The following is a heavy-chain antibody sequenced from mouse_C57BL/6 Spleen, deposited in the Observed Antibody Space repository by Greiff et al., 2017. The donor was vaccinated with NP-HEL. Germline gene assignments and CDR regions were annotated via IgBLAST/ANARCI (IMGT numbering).Heavy chain of an antibody. CDR2: IYPRSGNT. J-gene: IGHJ1*03. CDR3: ARYTTVVAPYWYFDV. D-gene: IGHD1-1*01. CDR1: GYTFTSYG. V-gene: IGHV1-81*01. Sequence: VQLVESGAELARPGASVKLSCKASGYTFTSYGISWVKQRTGQGLEWIGEIYPRSGNTYYNEKFKGKATLTADKSSSTAYMELRSLTSEDSAVYFCARYTTVVAPYWYFDVWGTGTTVTVSS.